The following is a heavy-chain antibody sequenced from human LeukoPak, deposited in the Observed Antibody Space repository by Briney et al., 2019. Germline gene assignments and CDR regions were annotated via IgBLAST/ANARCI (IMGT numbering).Heavy chain of an antibody. D-gene: IGHD2/OR15-2a*01. CDR2: IFESGST. J-gene: IGHJ4*02. Sequence: SGTLSLTCTVSGDSIRNSNWWSWVRQVPGKGLEWIGEIFESGSTNYSPSLKSRVSISVDKSKNQFSLKLNSVTAADTAVYFCARGTKGFGRIYLDSWGQGTLVTVSS. CDR3: ARGTKGFGRIYLDS. CDR1: GDSIRNSNW. V-gene: IGHV4-4*02.